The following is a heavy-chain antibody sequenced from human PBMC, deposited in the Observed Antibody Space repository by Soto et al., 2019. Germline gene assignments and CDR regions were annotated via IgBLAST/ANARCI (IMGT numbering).Heavy chain of an antibody. V-gene: IGHV3-21*01. CDR3: ARASSHLVYGMDV. CDR2: ISSSSSYV. Sequence: PGGSLRLSCAASRFTFSNYNMNWVRQAPGKGLEWVSSISSSSSYVYYTDSVRGRFAISRDNAKSSLYLQMNTLRAEDTAVYYCARASSHLVYGMDVWGQGTTVTVSS. J-gene: IGHJ6*02. CDR1: RFTFSNYN.